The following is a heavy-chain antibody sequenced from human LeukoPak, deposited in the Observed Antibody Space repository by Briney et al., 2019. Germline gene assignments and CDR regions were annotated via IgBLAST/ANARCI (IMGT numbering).Heavy chain of an antibody. Sequence: ASVKVSCKASGGTFSSYAISWVRQAPGQGLEWMGGIIPIFGTANYAQKFQGRVTMTRNTSISTAYMELSSLRSEDTAVYFCARGREKFDPWGQGTLVTVSS. CDR1: GGTFSSYA. V-gene: IGHV1-69*05. J-gene: IGHJ5*02. CDR3: ARGREKFDP. CDR2: IIPIFGTA.